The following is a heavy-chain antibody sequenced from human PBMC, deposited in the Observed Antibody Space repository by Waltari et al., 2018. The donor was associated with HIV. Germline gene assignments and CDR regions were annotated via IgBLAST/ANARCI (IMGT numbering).Heavy chain of an antibody. CDR1: GFHFRDFV. CDR2: IWSDGKTR. Sequence: VQLAESGGGVVQPGKSVRLSCATSGFHFRDFVLHWVRQAPEKGLEWVAVIWSDGKTRFYGDSIKGRFSVSRDNSNNTSSLQINRVTLADTAVYYCTTGRSSVVAAPPVQWGQGT. D-gene: IGHD6-19*01. J-gene: IGHJ4*01. CDR3: TTGRSSVVAAPPVQ. V-gene: IGHV3-33*01.